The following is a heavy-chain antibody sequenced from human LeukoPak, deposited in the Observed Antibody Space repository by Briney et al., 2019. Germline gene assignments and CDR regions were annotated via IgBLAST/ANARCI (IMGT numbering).Heavy chain of an antibody. Sequence: SVKVSCKATGGTFSSYAISWVRQAPGQGLEWMGGIIPIFGTANYAQKFQGRVTITTDESTSTAYMELSSLRSEDTAVYYCARAITYYYDSSGYCFDYWGQGTLVTVSS. CDR2: IIPIFGTA. D-gene: IGHD3-22*01. V-gene: IGHV1-69*05. CDR3: ARAITYYYDSSGYCFDY. J-gene: IGHJ4*02. CDR1: GGTFSSYA.